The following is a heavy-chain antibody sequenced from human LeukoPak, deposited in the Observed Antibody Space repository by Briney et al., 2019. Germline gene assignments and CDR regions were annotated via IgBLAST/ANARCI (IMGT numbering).Heavy chain of an antibody. D-gene: IGHD2-15*01. J-gene: IGHJ3*02. Sequence: PSETLSLTCTVSGGSISSSSYYWGWIRQPPGKGLEWIGSIYYGGSTYYNPSLKSRVTISVDTSKNQFSLKLSSVTAADTAVYYCARQPVADAFDIWGQGTMVTVSS. CDR1: GGSISSSSYY. CDR3: ARQPVADAFDI. CDR2: IYYGGST. V-gene: IGHV4-39*01.